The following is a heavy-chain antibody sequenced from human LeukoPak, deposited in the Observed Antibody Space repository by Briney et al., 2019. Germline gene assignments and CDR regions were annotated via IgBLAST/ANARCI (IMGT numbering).Heavy chain of an antibody. Sequence: GGSLRLSCVGSGFTFSSLAMNWVRQAPGKGLEWVSSISSDSSDIHYVDSVKGRFTISGDNARNSLYLQMNNLRAEDTAVYFCASLPWLVRWIYYWGQGTLVTVSS. CDR2: ISSDSSDI. CDR3: ASLPWLVRWIYY. V-gene: IGHV3-21*06. CDR1: GFTFSSLA. J-gene: IGHJ4*02. D-gene: IGHD6-19*01.